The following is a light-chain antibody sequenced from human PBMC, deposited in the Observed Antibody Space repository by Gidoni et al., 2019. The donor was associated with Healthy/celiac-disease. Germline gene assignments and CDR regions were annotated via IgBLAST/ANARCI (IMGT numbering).Light chain of an antibody. V-gene: IGKV4-1*01. Sequence: DIVMTQSPGSLAVSLGERATINCKSSQSVLYSSNNKNYLAWYQQKPGQPPKPLIYWASTRESGVPDRFSGSGSGTDFTLTISSLQAEDVAVYYCQQYYSTPPTFGQGTKVEIK. CDR1: QSVLYSSNNKNY. CDR3: QQYYSTPPT. CDR2: WAS. J-gene: IGKJ1*01.